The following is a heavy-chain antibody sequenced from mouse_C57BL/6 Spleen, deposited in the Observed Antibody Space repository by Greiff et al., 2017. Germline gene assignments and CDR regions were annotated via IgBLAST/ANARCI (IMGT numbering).Heavy chain of an antibody. V-gene: IGHV1-53*01. CDR1: GYTFTSYW. Sequence: QVQLQQPGTELVKPGASVKLSCKASGYTFTSYWMHWVKQRPGQGLEWIGNINPSNGGTNYNEKFKSKDTLTVDKSSSTAYMQLSSLTSEDSAVYYCARFGTTVVAPYYFDYWGQGTTLTVSA. D-gene: IGHD1-1*01. J-gene: IGHJ2*01. CDR3: ARFGTTVVAPYYFDY. CDR2: INPSNGGT.